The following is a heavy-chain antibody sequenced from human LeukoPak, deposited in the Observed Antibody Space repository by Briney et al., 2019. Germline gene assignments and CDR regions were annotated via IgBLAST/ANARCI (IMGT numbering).Heavy chain of an antibody. CDR1: GYTFTSYG. V-gene: IGHV1-18*01. J-gene: IGHJ4*02. Sequence: ASVKVSCKASGYTFTSYGISWVRQAPGQGLEWMGWISAYNGNTNYAQKLQGRVTMTTDTSTSTAYMELRSLRSDDTAVYYCARVRMVRVVYRSEDYWGRGTLVTVSS. D-gene: IGHD3-10*01. CDR2: ISAYNGNT. CDR3: ARVRMVRVVYRSEDY.